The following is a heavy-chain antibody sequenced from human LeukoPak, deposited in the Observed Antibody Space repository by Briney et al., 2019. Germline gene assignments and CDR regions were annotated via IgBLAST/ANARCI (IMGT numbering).Heavy chain of an antibody. D-gene: IGHD2-2*01. CDR1: GFTFSSYG. V-gene: IGHV3-30*18. CDR3: AKDSTAGVISTFDP. CDR2: ISYDGSNK. J-gene: IGHJ5*02. Sequence: GGSLRLSCAASGFTFSSYGMHWVRQAPGKGLEWVAVISYDGSNKYYADSVKGRFTISRDNSENTLYLQMNSLRAEDTAVYYCAKDSTAGVISTFDPWGQGTLVTVSS.